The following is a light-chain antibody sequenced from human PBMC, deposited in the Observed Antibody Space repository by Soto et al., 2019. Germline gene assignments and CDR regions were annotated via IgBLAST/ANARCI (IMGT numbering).Light chain of an antibody. CDR2: EAS. V-gene: IGKV1-5*03. Sequence: DIQMTQSPSTLSASVGDRVTITCRASQSISRWLAWYQQKPGTAPKRLIYEASTLESGVPSRFSGSRSGTEFTLTVRSLQPDDFATYYCQQYNDSFPYTFGQWTKLEIK. CDR1: QSISRW. CDR3: QQYNDSFPYT. J-gene: IGKJ2*01.